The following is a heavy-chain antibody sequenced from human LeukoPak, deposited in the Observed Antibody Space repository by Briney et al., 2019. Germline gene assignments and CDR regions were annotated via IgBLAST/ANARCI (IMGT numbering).Heavy chain of an antibody. J-gene: IGHJ4*02. V-gene: IGHV3-23*01. CDR2: ISGSGGST. CDR1: GFTFSNHA. CDR3: AKERWYTSGLGSPDY. D-gene: IGHD6-25*01. Sequence: GGSLRLSCAASGFTFSNHAMSWVRQVPGKGLEWVSTISGSGGSTYYADSLKGRITISRDNSKNTLYLQMNSLRAEDTAVYHCAKERWYTSGLGSPDYWGQGTLVTVSS.